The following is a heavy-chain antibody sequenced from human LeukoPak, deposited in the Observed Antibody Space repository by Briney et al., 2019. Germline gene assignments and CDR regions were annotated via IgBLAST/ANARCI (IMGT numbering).Heavy chain of an antibody. J-gene: IGHJ4*02. Sequence: PSETLSLTCTVSGASISRFSHYWGWIRQPPGKGLEWIASMYYTGSTYYNPSLKSRPTISEDTSKNQFSLRLSSVTAADTAMYYCARHAQEHSFDIWGQATLVTVSS. D-gene: IGHD1-26*01. V-gene: IGHV4-39*01. CDR2: MYYTGST. CDR3: ARHAQEHSFDI. CDR1: GASISRFSHY.